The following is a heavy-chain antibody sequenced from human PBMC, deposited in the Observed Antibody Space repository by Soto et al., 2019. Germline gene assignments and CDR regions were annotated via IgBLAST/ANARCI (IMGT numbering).Heavy chain of an antibody. J-gene: IGHJ5*02. CDR1: GFTFSSYA. CDR2: ISGSGGST. V-gene: IGHV3-23*01. D-gene: IGHD2-15*01. CDR3: AKELPDIVVVEPLESWFDP. Sequence: PGGSLRLSCAASGFTFSSYAMSWVRQAPGKGLEWVSAISGSGGSTYYAGSVKGRLTISRDNSKNTLYLQMNSLRAEDTAVYYCAKELPDIVVVEPLESWFDPWGQGTLVTVSS.